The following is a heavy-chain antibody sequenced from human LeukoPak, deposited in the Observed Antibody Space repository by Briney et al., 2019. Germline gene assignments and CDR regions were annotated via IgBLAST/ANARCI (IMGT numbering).Heavy chain of an antibody. Sequence: NPSETLSLTCTVSGGSISSYYWSWIRQPPGKGLEWIGYIYYSGSTNYNPSLKSRVTISVDTSKNQFSLKLSSVTAADTAVYYCARRDSSSLSHDYWGQGTLVAVSS. V-gene: IGHV4-59*01. CDR2: IYYSGST. D-gene: IGHD6-13*01. J-gene: IGHJ4*02. CDR1: GGSISSYY. CDR3: ARRDSSSLSHDY.